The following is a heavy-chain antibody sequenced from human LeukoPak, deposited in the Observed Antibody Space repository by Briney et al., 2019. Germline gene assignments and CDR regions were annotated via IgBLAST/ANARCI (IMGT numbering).Heavy chain of an antibody. V-gene: IGHV4-59*11. D-gene: IGHD2-8*01. Sequence: PSETLSLTCIVSGGSIDSHYWGWIRQPPGKGLEWIGYIYSRGSTNYNPSLRSRVTISIDTSKHQFSLILTSLTAADTAVYYYARADTNIFDPWGQGTLVTVSS. CDR3: ARADTNIFDP. CDR2: IYSRGST. J-gene: IGHJ5*02. CDR1: GGSIDSHY.